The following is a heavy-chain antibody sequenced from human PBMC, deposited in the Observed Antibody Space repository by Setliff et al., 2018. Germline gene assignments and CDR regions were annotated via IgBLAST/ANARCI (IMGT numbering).Heavy chain of an antibody. CDR3: ARGSEFYYGSGTIDS. D-gene: IGHD3-10*01. V-gene: IGHV4-39*07. CDR1: GGSGGYFSSSGHY. CDR2: IYYDGRT. Sequence: PSETLSLTCAVSGGSGGYFSSSGHYWVWIRQPPGKGLEWIGSIYYDGRTYYSPSLKSRVTISFNTSKDQISLKLSSVTPADTAVYYCARGSEFYYGSGTIDSWGQGTLVTVSS. J-gene: IGHJ4*02.